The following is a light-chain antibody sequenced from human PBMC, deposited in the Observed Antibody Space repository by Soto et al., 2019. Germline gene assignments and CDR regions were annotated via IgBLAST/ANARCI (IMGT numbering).Light chain of an antibody. CDR1: QSVSSY. J-gene: IGKJ4*01. CDR2: DVS. Sequence: EIVLTQSPATLSLSPGERATLSCRASQSVSSYLAWYQQKPGQAPRLLIYDVSNRATGIPARFSGSGSGTDFTLTISSLEPEDFAVYYCQPRSNWPLTFGGGTKVEIK. CDR3: QPRSNWPLT. V-gene: IGKV3-11*01.